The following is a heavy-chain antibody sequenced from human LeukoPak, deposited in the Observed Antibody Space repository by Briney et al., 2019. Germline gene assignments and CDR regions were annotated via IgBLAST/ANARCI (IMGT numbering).Heavy chain of an antibody. J-gene: IGHJ6*03. CDR2: INPNSGGT. Sequence: GASVKVSCKASGYTFTGYYMHWVRQAPGQGLEWMGWINPNSGGTNYAQKFQGRVTMTRDTSISTAYMELSSLRSEDTAVYYCARERGAGYCSSTSCRLYYYMDVWGKGTTVTISS. CDR3: ARERGAGYCSSTSCRLYYYMDV. D-gene: IGHD2-2*01. CDR1: GYTFTGYY. V-gene: IGHV1-2*02.